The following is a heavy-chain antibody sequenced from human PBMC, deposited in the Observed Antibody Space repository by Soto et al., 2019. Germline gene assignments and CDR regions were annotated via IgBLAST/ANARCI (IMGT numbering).Heavy chain of an antibody. D-gene: IGHD1-26*01. CDR3: AKPLASDFGY. Sequence: EVQLLESGGGLVQPGGSLRLSCAASGLTFSRHAMSWVRQAPGKGREWVSAISASGVSTYYADPVRGRFTSSRDNSKSAVYLQLSSMRVEDTAVYYCAKPLASDFGYWARGTLVIVSS. CDR2: ISASGVST. V-gene: IGHV3-23*01. CDR1: GLTFSRHA. J-gene: IGHJ4*02.